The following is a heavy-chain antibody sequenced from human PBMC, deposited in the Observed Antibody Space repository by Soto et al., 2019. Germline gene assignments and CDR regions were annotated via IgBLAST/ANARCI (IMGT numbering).Heavy chain of an antibody. CDR1: GSSISSNYW. V-gene: IGHV4-28*01. CDR3: ASKPNSIYYFDF. CDR2: IFSTGTT. D-gene: IGHD2-21*01. Sequence: SETLSLTCGVSGSSISSNYWWGWIRQTPGKGLEWIAYIFSTGTTCYNPSLQSRVTMSVDTSNNQFSLRLNSVTAVDTAVYFCASKPNSIYYFDFWGQGTLVTVSS. J-gene: IGHJ4*02.